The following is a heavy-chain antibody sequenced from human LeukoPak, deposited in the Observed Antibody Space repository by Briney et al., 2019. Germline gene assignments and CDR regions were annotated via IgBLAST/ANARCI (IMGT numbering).Heavy chain of an antibody. Sequence: PSETLSLTCTVSDASVSSSGFHWGWIRQPPGKGLEWIGTMSYTRPTYYNPSLQSRVIISLDTSKNQLSLRLSSVTAADTAVYYCARRLDVAGGWFDHWGQGTLVTVSS. D-gene: IGHD1-14*01. V-gene: IGHV4-39*01. J-gene: IGHJ5*02. CDR1: DASVSSSGFH. CDR3: ARRLDVAGGWFDH. CDR2: MSYTRPT.